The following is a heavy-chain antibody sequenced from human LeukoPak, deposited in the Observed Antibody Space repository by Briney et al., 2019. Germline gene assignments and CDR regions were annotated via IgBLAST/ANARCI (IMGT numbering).Heavy chain of an antibody. J-gene: IGHJ4*02. CDR1: GFTFSSYA. CDR3: ARLYRAEKTYYFDY. Sequence: GSLRLSCAASGFTFSSYAMSWVRQPPGKGLEWIGSIYYSGSTYYNPSLKSRVTISVDTSKNQFSLKLSSVTAADTAVYYCARLYRAEKTYYFDYWGQGTLVTVSS. V-gene: IGHV4-39*01. D-gene: IGHD3-10*01. CDR2: IYYSGST.